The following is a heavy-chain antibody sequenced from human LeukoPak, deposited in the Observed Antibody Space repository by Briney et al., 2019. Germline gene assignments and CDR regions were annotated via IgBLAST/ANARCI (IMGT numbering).Heavy chain of an antibody. J-gene: IGHJ4*02. D-gene: IGHD4-23*01. CDR2: TYYRSKWYN. CDR1: GDSVSSISAA. Sequence: SQTLSLTCAIAGDSVSSISAAWNWIRQSPSRGLEWLGRTYYRSKWYNDYAASVKSRLIINPDTSKNQFSLQLNSVTREDTAVYYCARDNGGNSGFDYWGQGTLVTVSS. V-gene: IGHV6-1*01. CDR3: ARDNGGNSGFDY.